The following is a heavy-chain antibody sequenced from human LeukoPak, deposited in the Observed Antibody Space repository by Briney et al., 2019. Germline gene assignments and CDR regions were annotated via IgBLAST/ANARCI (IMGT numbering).Heavy chain of an antibody. CDR2: ISGSGGST. CDR1: GITFSTYA. V-gene: IGHV3-23*01. CDR3: AKVGGSGRFYYYYYMDV. Sequence: PGGSLRLSCAASGITFSTYAMSWVRQAPGKRLGWVSAISGSGGSTYYADSVKGRFTISRDNSKNTLYLQMNSLRAEDTAVYYCAKVGGSGRFYYYYYMDVWGKGTTVTVSS. J-gene: IGHJ6*03. D-gene: IGHD2-15*01.